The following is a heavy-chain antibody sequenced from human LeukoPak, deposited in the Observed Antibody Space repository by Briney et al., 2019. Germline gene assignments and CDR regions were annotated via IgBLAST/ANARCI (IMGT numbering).Heavy chain of an antibody. CDR3: ARDGAAVGASNYYYYMDV. CDR2: INPNSGGT. J-gene: IGHJ6*03. CDR1: GYTFIGYY. D-gene: IGHD1-26*01. V-gene: IGHV1-2*02. Sequence: ASVKVSCKASGYTFIGYYMHWVRQAPGQGLEWMGWINPNSGGTNYAQKFQGRVTMTRDTSVSTAYMELSRLRSDDTAVYYCARDGAAVGASNYYYYMDVWGKGTTVTISS.